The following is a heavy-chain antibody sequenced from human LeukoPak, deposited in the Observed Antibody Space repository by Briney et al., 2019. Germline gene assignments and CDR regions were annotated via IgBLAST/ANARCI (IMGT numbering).Heavy chain of an antibody. V-gene: IGHV3-23*01. CDR3: GKDPNGDYVGAFDF. D-gene: IGHD4-17*01. J-gene: IGHJ3*01. CDR2: IRGTGGTT. Sequence: GGSLRLSCAASGFTFSDYALIWVRQAPGKGLEWISAIRGTGGTTYYADSVKGRCTISRDNSRNTVYLQMNSLRAEDSALYFCGKDPNGDYVGAFDFWGPGTMVTVSS. CDR1: GFTFSDYA.